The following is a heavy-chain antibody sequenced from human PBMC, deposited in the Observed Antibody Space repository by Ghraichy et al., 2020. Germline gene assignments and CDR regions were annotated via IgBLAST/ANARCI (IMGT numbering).Heavy chain of an antibody. J-gene: IGHJ5*02. D-gene: IGHD2-15*01. V-gene: IGHV3-9*01. Sequence: GGSLRLSCAASGFTFEDYAMHWVRQAPGRGLEWVSGISWNSGTIGYADSVKGRFTISRDNAKNSLYLDMNSLRAEDTALYYCAKDSLGYSSGGRCLYNWFDPWGQGTLVTVSS. CDR1: GFTFEDYA. CDR3: AKDSLGYSSGGRCLYNWFDP. CDR2: ISWNSGTI.